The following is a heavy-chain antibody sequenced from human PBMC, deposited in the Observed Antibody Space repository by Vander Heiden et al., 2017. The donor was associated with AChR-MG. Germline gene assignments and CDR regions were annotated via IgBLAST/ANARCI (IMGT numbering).Heavy chain of an antibody. CDR1: GGSISSSSYY. CDR3: ARPGLGNYPFDY. Sequence: QLQLQESGPGLVKPSETLSLTCPVSGGSISSSSYYWGWIRQPPGKGLEWIGSIYYSGSTYYNPSLKSRVTISVDTSKNQFSLKLSSVTAADTAVYYCARPGLGNYPFDYWGQGTLVTVSS. D-gene: IGHD4-4*01. V-gene: IGHV4-39*01. J-gene: IGHJ4*02. CDR2: IYYSGST.